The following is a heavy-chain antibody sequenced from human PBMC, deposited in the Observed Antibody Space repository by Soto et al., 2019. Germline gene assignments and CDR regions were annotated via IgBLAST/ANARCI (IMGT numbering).Heavy chain of an antibody. CDR3: AHRLSGYNWNGGYFDY. CDR1: GFSLTSRPMG. J-gene: IGHJ4*02. D-gene: IGHD1-1*01. V-gene: IGHV2-5*02. Sequence: QITLKESAPPRVKPTQTLTLTCTFSGFSLTSRPMGVGWIRQPPGKALEWLAFIYWDDDKRYSPSLRRRLTIPKDPSGNQVDLTMTNMDPVDTATYYCAHRLSGYNWNGGYFDYWGQGALVTVSS. CDR2: IYWDDDK.